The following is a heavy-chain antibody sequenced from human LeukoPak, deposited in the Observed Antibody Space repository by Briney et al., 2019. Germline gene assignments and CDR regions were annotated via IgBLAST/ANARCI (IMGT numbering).Heavy chain of an antibody. V-gene: IGHV1-18*01. CDR1: GYTFTSYG. Sequence: ASVKVSCKASGYTFTSYGISGVRQAPGQGLEWMGWISAYNGNTNYAQKLQGTATMTTDTSTRKAYMELRSLRSDDTAVYYCARALTYYYDRPVASPFDYWGQGTLVTVSS. CDR2: ISAYNGNT. J-gene: IGHJ4*02. D-gene: IGHD3-22*01. CDR3: ARALTYYYDRPVASPFDY.